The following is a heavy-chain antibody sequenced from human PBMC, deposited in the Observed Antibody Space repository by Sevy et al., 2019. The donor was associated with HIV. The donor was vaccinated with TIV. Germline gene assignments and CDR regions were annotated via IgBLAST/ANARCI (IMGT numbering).Heavy chain of an antibody. V-gene: IGHV3-11*01. CDR3: AREDIAARKYYYYYMNV. Sequence: GGSLRLSCAASGFTISDYYMSWIRQAPGKGLEWVSYISSSGSTIYYADSVKGRFTISRDNAKNSLYLQMNSLRAEDTAVYYCAREDIAARKYYYYYMNVWGKGTTVTVSS. D-gene: IGHD6-6*01. J-gene: IGHJ6*03. CDR1: GFTISDYY. CDR2: ISSSGSTI.